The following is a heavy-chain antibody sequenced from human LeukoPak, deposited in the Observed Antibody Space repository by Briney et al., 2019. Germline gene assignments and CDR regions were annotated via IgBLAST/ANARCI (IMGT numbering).Heavy chain of an antibody. CDR2: INPNSGDT. J-gene: IGHJ4*02. Sequence: ASVKVSCKASGYTFTGDYIHWVRQAPGQGLEWMGWINPNSGDTHYPQKFQGRVTMTSDTSTSTAYMELSRVSPDDTAVYYCARDLRGNSMFFDYWGQGTLVTVSS. CDR1: GYTFTGDY. V-gene: IGHV1-2*02. CDR3: ARDLRGNSMFFDY. D-gene: IGHD4-23*01.